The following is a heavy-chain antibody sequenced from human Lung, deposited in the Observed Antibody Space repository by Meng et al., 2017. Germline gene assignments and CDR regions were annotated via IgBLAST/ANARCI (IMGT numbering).Heavy chain of an antibody. Sequence: QRQESGQRLVQPSGTLSLACAVSGDSITRTQWWSWLRQTPGKGLEWIGEISHSGSTVYRPSLQGRVSISLDKSNNEFSLKLTSVTAADTAVYYCARETLRELGLFHYWGQGILVTVSS. CDR3: ARETLRELGLFHY. J-gene: IGHJ4*02. V-gene: IGHV4-4*02. D-gene: IGHD1-7*01. CDR1: GDSITRTQW. CDR2: ISHSGST.